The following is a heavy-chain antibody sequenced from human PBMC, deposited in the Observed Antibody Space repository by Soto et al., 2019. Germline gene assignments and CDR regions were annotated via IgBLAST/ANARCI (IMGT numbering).Heavy chain of an antibody. CDR2: ITPFNGNT. Sequence: GASVKVSCKASGGTFSSYTISWVRQAPGQGLEWMGWITPFNGNTNCAQKFQDRVTITRDRSMSTAYMELSSLRSEDTAMYYCATYSHSGYDLDDAFDIWGQGTMVTVAS. CDR3: ATYSHSGYDLDDAFDI. J-gene: IGHJ3*02. D-gene: IGHD5-12*01. CDR1: GGTFSSYT. V-gene: IGHV1-45*02.